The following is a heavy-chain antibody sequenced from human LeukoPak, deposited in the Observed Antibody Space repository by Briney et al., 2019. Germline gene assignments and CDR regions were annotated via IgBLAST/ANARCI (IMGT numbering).Heavy chain of an antibody. J-gene: IGHJ3*02. D-gene: IGHD3-10*01. Sequence: GGSLRLSCEASGFSFTNTWMSWVRQAPGKGLEWVGRVRSKADDGTTDYAAPVQGRFTISRDDSKNTLSLQMNSLKTEDTAVYYCATEGGSGSYYGDDAFDMWGQGTMVTVSS. CDR2: VRSKADDGTT. V-gene: IGHV3-15*01. CDR1: GFSFTNTW. CDR3: ATEGGSGSYYGDDAFDM.